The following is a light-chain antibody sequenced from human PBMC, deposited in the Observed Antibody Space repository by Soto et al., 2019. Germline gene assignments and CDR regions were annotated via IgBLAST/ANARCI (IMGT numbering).Light chain of an antibody. CDR2: DAS. V-gene: IGKV3-11*01. CDR3: QQRSNWPPSIT. CDR1: QGVTSNY. J-gene: IGKJ5*01. Sequence: EIVLTQSPGTLSLSPGERATLSCRASQGVTSNYLAWYQQKPGQAPKLLIYDASNRATGTPARFSGSGSGTDFTLTISSLEPEDFAVYYCQQRSNWPPSITFGQGTRLEIK.